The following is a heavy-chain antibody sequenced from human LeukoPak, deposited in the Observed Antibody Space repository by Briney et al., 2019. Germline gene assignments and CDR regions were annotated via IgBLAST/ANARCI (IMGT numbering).Heavy chain of an antibody. CDR1: GYTFTGYY. CDR3: ASSSGWYHREAFAI. J-gene: IGHJ3*02. D-gene: IGHD6-19*01. Sequence: ASVKVSCKASGYTFTGYYMHWVRQAPGQGLEWMGRINPNSGGTNYAQKFQGRVTMTRDTSISTAYMELSRLRSDDTAVYYCASSSGWYHREAFAIWGQRTMDTVSS. CDR2: INPNSGGT. V-gene: IGHV1-2*06.